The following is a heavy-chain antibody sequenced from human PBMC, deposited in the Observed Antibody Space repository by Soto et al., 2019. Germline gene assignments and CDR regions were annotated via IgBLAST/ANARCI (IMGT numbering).Heavy chain of an antibody. D-gene: IGHD3-10*01. J-gene: IGHJ6*02. V-gene: IGHV2-26*01. CDR3: VRMNAESYSSYYAMDV. CDR2: IFSDAER. CDR1: GFSLTTGRMG. Sequence: GSGPTLVNPTETLTLTCNVSGFSLTTGRMGVSWIRQPPGKALEWLAHIFSDAERSYSRSLQGRLTVSKVGSGSHVVLTMTNMDPVDTGTYFCVRMNAESYSSYYAMDVWGQGTTVPVSS.